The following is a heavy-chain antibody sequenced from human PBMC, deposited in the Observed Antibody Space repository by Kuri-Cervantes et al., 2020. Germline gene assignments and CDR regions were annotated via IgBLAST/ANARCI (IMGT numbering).Heavy chain of an antibody. CDR1: GDSINSGGYF. CDR3: ARGSGWYFY. V-gene: IGHV4-31*03. J-gene: IGHJ1*01. D-gene: IGHD6-19*01. Sequence: LRLSCTVSGDSINSGGYFWSWIRQSSGKGLEWIGYIYYSGSAYYNPSLKSRVTISVDTSKNQFSLKLSSVTAADTAVYFCARGSGWYFYWGQGTLVTVSS. CDR2: IYYSGSA.